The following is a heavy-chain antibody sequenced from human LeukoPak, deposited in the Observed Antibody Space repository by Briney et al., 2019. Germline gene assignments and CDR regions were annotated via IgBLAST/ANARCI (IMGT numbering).Heavy chain of an antibody. CDR2: IKQDGSEK. J-gene: IGHJ4*02. D-gene: IGHD3-16*01. CDR1: GFTFNKYV. Sequence: GSLRLSCAASGFTFNKYVVSWVRQAPGKGLEWVANIKQDGSEKYYVDSVKGRFTISRDNAKNSLYLQMNSLRAEDTAVYYCARGPFTYSLGFDYWGQGTLVTVSS. CDR3: ARGPFTYSLGFDY. V-gene: IGHV3-7*01.